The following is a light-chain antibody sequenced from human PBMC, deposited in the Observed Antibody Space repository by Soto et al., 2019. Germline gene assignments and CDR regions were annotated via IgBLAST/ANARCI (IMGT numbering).Light chain of an antibody. J-gene: IGKJ5*01. Sequence: PGERATLSCRASQRVSNNVAWYQQKPGQAPRLLVYGASTRATGIPARFSGSGSGTEFTLTISSLQSGDFALYYCQQYNNWPPISFGQGTRLEI. CDR3: QQYNNWPPIS. V-gene: IGKV3-15*01. CDR1: QRVSNN. CDR2: GAS.